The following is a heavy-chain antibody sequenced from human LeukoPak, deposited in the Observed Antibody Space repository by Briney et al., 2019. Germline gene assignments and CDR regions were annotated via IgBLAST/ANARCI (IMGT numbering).Heavy chain of an antibody. J-gene: IGHJ5*01. Sequence: GGSLRLSCVVSGFSISTHGMHWVRQAPGKGQEWVAMISHDGSLDFCGDSVKGRFTISRDNSKNTLYLQMNSLRDEDTAVYYCAKDWGSSGWYNWFDSWGQGTLVTVSS. CDR3: AKDWGSSGWYNWFDS. D-gene: IGHD6-19*01. CDR1: GFSISTHG. V-gene: IGHV3-30*18. CDR2: ISHDGSLD.